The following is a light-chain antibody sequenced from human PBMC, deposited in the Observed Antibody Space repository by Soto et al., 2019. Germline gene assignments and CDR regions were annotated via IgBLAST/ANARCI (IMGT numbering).Light chain of an antibody. CDR3: QQYFAWPHT. CDR2: GAS. V-gene: IGKV3-15*01. J-gene: IGKJ2*01. CDR1: QTVAAN. Sequence: EIVMTQSPATLSVSPGERATLSCRASQTVAANLAWYQQKPGQAPRLLIYGASARATAVPARFSGSGSETEFTLTISSLQSEDFAVYYCQQYFAWPHTFGQGTKLESK.